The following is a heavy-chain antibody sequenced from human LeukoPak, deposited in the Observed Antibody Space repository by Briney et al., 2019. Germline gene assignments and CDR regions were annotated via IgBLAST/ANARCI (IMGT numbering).Heavy chain of an antibody. CDR1: GFSLNSYW. V-gene: IGHV3-74*01. D-gene: IGHD4-17*01. CDR3: ARDPRISTVLTPFDY. Sequence: PGGSLRLSRAGSGFSLNSYWMHWVRQAPGKGLEWVSGIKTDGSITTFADSVRGRFTISRDNDKNTLYLQMNSLRAEDTAVYYCARDPRISTVLTPFDYWGQGTLVTVSS. J-gene: IGHJ4*02. CDR2: IKTDGSIT.